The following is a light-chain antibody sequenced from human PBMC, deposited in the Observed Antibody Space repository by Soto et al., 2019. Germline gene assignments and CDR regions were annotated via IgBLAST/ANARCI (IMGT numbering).Light chain of an antibody. CDR3: QQYAVSPWT. V-gene: IGKV3-20*01. CDR2: GAS. CDR1: QSISSNY. J-gene: IGKJ1*01. Sequence: EIVLTQSPGTLSLSPGERATLSCRASQSISSNYLAWYQQKPGQAPRLLIYGASNRATGIPDRFSGSESGTHLTLTISRLEPGDCAVYFCQQYAVSPWTFGQGPKVEIK.